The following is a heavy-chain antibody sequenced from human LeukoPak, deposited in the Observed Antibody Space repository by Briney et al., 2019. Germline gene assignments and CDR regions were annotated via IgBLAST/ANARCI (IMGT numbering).Heavy chain of an antibody. D-gene: IGHD3-10*01. CDR3: ASDDGSGSYYLDY. CDR1: GFTISYFP. CDR2: LSYDGSNK. V-gene: IGHV3-30*17. Sequence: GGSLRLSCAASGFTISYFPMHWVWQAPGEGIEREAVLSYDGSNKYYADSVKGRFTISRDNSKNTLYLQMNSLRTEDTAVYYCASDDGSGSYYLDYWGQGTLVTVSS. J-gene: IGHJ4*02.